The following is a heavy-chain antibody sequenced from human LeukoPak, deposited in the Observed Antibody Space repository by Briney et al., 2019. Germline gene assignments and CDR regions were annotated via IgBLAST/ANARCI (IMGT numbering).Heavy chain of an antibody. J-gene: IGHJ4*02. CDR3: AKWGDYDVLTGYYDSDY. CDR2: VSGRDTST. Sequence: PGRSLRLSCAASGFTFSSYGMHWVRQAPGKGLEWVSAVSGRDTSTYYTDSVKGRFTISRDNSKNTLYLQMNSLSAEDTAIYYCAKWGDYDVLTGYYDSDYWGQGTLVTVSS. CDR1: GFTFSSYG. D-gene: IGHD3-9*01. V-gene: IGHV3-23*01.